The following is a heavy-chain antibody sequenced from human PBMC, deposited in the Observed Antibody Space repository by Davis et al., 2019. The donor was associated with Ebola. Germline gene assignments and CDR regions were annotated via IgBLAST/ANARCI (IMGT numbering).Heavy chain of an antibody. J-gene: IGHJ4*02. D-gene: IGHD3-22*01. CDR3: ARLRLGGYYDSSGYPDY. Sequence: GESLKISCQGSGYSFTSYWIGWVRQMPGKGLEWMGIIYPGDSDTRYSPSFQGQVTISADKSISTAYLQWSSLKASDTAMYYCARLRLGGYYDSSGYPDYWGQGTLVTVSS. CDR2: IYPGDSDT. CDR1: GYSFTSYW. V-gene: IGHV5-51*01.